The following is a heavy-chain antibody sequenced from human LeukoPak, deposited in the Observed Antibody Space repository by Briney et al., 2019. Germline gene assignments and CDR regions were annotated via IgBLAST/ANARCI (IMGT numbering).Heavy chain of an antibody. CDR1: GYTFTGYY. V-gene: IGHV1-2*02. CDR2: INPNSGGT. D-gene: IGHD3-3*01. Sequence: ASVKVSCKASGYTFTGYYMHWVRQAPGQGLEWMGWINPNSGGTNYAQKFQGRVTMTRDTSISTAYMELSRPRSDDTAVYYCARRRNGYSRAFDYWGQGTLVTVSS. CDR3: ARRRNGYSRAFDY. J-gene: IGHJ4*02.